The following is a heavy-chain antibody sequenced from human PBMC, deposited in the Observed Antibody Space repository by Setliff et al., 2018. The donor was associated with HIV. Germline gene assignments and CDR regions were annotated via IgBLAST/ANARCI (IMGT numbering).Heavy chain of an antibody. D-gene: IGHD2-2*01. Sequence: SETLSLTCDVYGGSLSGYYWTWIRQPPGKGLECIGEINHSGNTNYNVSLKSRLTVSIDMSKRQFYLRLNSVTAADTAVYYCARRERYCSGLTCYRYFQWWGQGTLVTVSS. CDR2: INHSGNT. J-gene: IGHJ1*01. CDR1: GGSLSGYY. CDR3: ARRERYCSGLTCYRYFQW. V-gene: IGHV4-34*01.